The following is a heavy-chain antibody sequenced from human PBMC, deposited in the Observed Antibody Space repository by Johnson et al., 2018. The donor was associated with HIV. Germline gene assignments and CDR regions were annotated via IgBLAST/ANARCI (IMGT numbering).Heavy chain of an antibody. V-gene: IGHV3-66*01. CDR3: ARGGWESDAFDI. J-gene: IGHJ3*02. CDR1: GFIVSSNY. D-gene: IGHD1-26*01. Sequence: MQLVESGGGLVQPGGSLRLSCAASGFIVSSNYMSWVRQAPGKGLEWVSVIYGDGTTFYADSVTGRFTISRDNYKNTLYLQMTNLRIEETAVYYCARGGWESDAFDIWGQGTMVTVSS. CDR2: IYGDGTT.